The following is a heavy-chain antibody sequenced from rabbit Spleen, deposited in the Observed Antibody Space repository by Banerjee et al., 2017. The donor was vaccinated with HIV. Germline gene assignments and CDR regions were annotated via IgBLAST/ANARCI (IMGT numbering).Heavy chain of an antibody. CDR1: GFSFSSRDY. Sequence: QSLEESGGDLVQPEGSLTLTCTASGFSFSSRDYMCWVRQAPGKGLEWIACIYAGGSSSTYYASCAKGRFTISKTSSTTVTLRMTSLTAADTATYFCARNGAGSNFAFKLWGPGTLVTVS. CDR3: ARNGAGSNFAFKL. D-gene: IGHD4-2*01. J-gene: IGHJ4*01. V-gene: IGHV1S40*01. CDR2: IYAGGSSST.